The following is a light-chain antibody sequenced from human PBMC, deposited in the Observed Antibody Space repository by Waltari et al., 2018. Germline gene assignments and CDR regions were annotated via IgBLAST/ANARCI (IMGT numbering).Light chain of an antibody. V-gene: IGKV3-15*01. J-gene: IGKJ4*01. CDR3: QQYNDWPPLS. CDR2: GAS. Sequence: EIVMTKSPVTLSVSPGERATLSCRASQSVSTDLAWYQQNPGQAPRLLIYGASTRATGISARFSGSGSGTEFTLTISSLQSEDFAFYYCQQYNDWPPLSLGGGTKLE. CDR1: QSVSTD.